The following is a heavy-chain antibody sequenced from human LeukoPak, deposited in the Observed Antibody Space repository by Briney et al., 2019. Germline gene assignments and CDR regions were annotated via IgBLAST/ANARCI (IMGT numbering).Heavy chain of an antibody. D-gene: IGHD1-1*01. CDR2: IAGGDEST. CDR1: GFTFDNYR. J-gene: IGHJ4*02. V-gene: IGHV3-23*01. CDR3: ARGVYWSLDY. Sequence: GGSLRLSCAASGFTFDNYRMSWVRQSPGKGLEWLATIAGGDESTYYADSVKGRFAISRDNSKNTVFLHMNSLRVEDTAVYYCARGVYWSLDYWGQGTPVTVSS.